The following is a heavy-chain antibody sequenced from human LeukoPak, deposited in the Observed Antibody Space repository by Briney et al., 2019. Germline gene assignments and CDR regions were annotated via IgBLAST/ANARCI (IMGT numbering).Heavy chain of an antibody. Sequence: SETLSLTCSASGGSISGHYWSWIRQPPGKGLEGIGYIYYSGSTNYNPSLKSRVTISVDTSKTQFSLKLSSVTAADTAVYYCARGYYFDGSGYYYWYFDLWGRGTLVTVSS. J-gene: IGHJ2*01. CDR2: IYYSGST. CDR3: ARGYYFDGSGYYYWYFDL. D-gene: IGHD3-22*01. CDR1: GGSISGHY. V-gene: IGHV4-59*11.